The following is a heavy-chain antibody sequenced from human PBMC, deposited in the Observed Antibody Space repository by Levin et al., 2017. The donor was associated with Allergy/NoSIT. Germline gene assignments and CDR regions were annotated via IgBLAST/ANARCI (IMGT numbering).Heavy chain of an antibody. J-gene: IGHJ4*02. CDR3: AKGGGYWDY. CDR1: GFTFSSYG. CDR2: ISYDGSNK. Sequence: GGSLRLSCAASGFTFSSYGMHWVRQAPGKGLEWVAVISYDGSNKYYADSVKGRFTISRDNSKNTLYLQMNSLRAEDTAVYYCAKGGGYWDYWGQGTLVTVSS. V-gene: IGHV3-30*18. D-gene: IGHD2-15*01.